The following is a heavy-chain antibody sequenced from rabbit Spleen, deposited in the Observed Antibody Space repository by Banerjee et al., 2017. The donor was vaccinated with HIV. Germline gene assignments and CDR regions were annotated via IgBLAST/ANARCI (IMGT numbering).Heavy chain of an antibody. CDR1: GFSFSSGYD. CDR3: ARDTGTSFSSYGMDL. CDR2: IYSVIDYT. D-gene: IGHD7-1*01. J-gene: IGHJ6*01. V-gene: IGHV1S45*01. Sequence: QEQLEESGGDLVKPEGSLTLTCTASGFSFSSGYDMCWVRQAPGKGLEWIGSIYSVIDYTYYASWVKGRFTISKTSSTTVTLQMTSLTVADTATYFCARDTGTSFSSYGMDLWGQGTLVTVS.